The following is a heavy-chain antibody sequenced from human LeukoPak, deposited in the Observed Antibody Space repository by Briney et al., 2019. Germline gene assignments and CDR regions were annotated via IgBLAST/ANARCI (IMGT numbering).Heavy chain of an antibody. CDR2: INPNSGGT. CDR3: ARVAVEYSSSSDFDY. J-gene: IGHJ4*02. V-gene: IGHV1-2*02. D-gene: IGHD6-6*01. Sequence: GASVKVSCKASGYTFTGYYMHWVRQAPGQGGEWMGWINPNSGGTNYAQKFQGRVTMTRDTSFSTAYMELSRLRSDDTAVYYCARVAVEYSSSSDFDYWGQGTLVTVSS. CDR1: GYTFTGYY.